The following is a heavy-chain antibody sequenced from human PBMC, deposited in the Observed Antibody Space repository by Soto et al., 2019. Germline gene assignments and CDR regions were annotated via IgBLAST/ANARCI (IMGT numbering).Heavy chain of an antibody. D-gene: IGHD2-2*02. V-gene: IGHV4-31*03. J-gene: IGHJ6*02. CDR2: IYYSGST. CDR3: ARGPFVVVPAAIPRFFYYYGMDV. Sequence: PSETLSLTCTVSGGSISSGGYYWSWIRQHPGKGLEWIGYIYYSGSTYYNPSLKSRVTISVDTSKNQFSLKLSSVTAADMAVYYCARGPFVVVPAAIPRFFYYYGMDVWGQGTTVTISS. CDR1: GGSISSGGYY.